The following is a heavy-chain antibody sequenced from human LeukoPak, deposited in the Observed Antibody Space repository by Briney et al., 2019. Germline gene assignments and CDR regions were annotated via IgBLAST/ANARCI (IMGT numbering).Heavy chain of an antibody. J-gene: IGHJ4*02. D-gene: IGHD5-12*01. CDR2: ISSSSSYI. Sequence: NPGGSLRLSCAASGFTFSTYNMNWVRQAPGKGLEWVSSISSSSSYIYYADSVKGRFTISRDNAKNSLYLQMNSLRAEDTAVYYCASIVYSGYDSNDYWGQGALVTVSS. V-gene: IGHV3-21*01. CDR1: GFTFSTYN. CDR3: ASIVYSGYDSNDY.